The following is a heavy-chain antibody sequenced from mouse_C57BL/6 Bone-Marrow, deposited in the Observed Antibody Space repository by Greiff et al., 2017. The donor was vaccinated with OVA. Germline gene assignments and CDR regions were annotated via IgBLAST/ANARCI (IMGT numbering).Heavy chain of an antibody. Sequence: EVKLVESGGGLVQPGGSLSLSCAASGFTFTDYYMSWVRQTPGKALEWLGFIRNKANGYTTEYSASVKGRFTISRDNSQSIRYLQMNALRAEDSATYYCARHYYCSSPWFAYWGQGTLVTVSA. J-gene: IGHJ3*01. V-gene: IGHV7-3*01. CDR2: IRNKANGYTT. CDR1: GFTFTDYY. D-gene: IGHD1-1*01. CDR3: ARHYYCSSPWFAY.